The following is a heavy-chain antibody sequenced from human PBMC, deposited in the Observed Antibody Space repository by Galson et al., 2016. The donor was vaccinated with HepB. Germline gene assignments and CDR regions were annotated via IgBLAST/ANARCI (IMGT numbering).Heavy chain of an antibody. V-gene: IGHV3-30-3*01. CDR3: ARDQNYYDTNEYDY. Sequence: SLRLSCAASGFTFSNYDSHWVRQAPGKGLEWVAFISYDGSNKYYADSVKGRFTVSRDNSKNTLYLQVNSLRAEDTAVYYCARDQNYYDTNEYDYWGQGTLVTVSS. D-gene: IGHD3-22*01. CDR1: GFTFSNYD. J-gene: IGHJ4*02. CDR2: ISYDGSNK.